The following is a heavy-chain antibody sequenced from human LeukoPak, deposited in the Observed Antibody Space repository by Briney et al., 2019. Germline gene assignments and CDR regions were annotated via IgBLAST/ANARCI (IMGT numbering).Heavy chain of an antibody. V-gene: IGHV4-59*11. CDR2: IYYSGST. CDR3: ARGSGWFDP. J-gene: IGHJ5*02. Sequence: PSETLSLTCTVSGGSISSHYWSWIRQPPGKGLEWIGYIYYSGSTNYSPSLKSRVTISQDTSKNQFSLKLSSMTAADTAVYYCARGSGWFDPWGQGTLVTVSS. CDR1: GGSISSHY.